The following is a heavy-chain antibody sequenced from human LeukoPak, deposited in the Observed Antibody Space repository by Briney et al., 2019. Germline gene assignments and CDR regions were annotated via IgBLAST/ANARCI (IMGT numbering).Heavy chain of an antibody. V-gene: IGHV3-23*01. D-gene: IGHD6-13*01. J-gene: IGHJ6*02. CDR2: ISGSGGST. Sequence: SGGSLRLSCAASGFTFSSYAMSWVRQAPGKGLEWVSAISGSGGSTYYADSVKGRFTISRDNSKNTLYLQMNSLRAEDTAVYYCANPIAAAGPRSGYYYGMDVWGQGTTVTVSS. CDR1: GFTFSSYA. CDR3: ANPIAAAGPRSGYYYGMDV.